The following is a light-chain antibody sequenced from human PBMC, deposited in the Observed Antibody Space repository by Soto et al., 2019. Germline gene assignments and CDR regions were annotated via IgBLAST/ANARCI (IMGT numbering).Light chain of an antibody. CDR1: KLGDKY. Sequence: SYELTQPPSVSVSPGQTASITCSGDKLGDKYACWYQQKPGQSPVLVIYQDSMRPSGIPERFSGSNSGNTATLTISGTQAMDEADYYCRAWDSSTVVFGGGTKVTVL. V-gene: IGLV3-1*01. J-gene: IGLJ2*01. CDR3: RAWDSSTVV. CDR2: QDS.